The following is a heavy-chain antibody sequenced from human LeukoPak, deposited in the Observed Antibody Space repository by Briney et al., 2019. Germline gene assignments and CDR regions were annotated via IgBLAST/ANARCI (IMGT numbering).Heavy chain of an antibody. J-gene: IGHJ5*02. V-gene: IGHV3-74*01. CDR1: GFIFSTYW. CDR2: ISSDGTTT. CDR3: ARTYYYDT. D-gene: IGHD3-22*01. Sequence: GGSLRLSCAASGFIFSTYWMHWVRQAPGKGLVWVSRISSDGTTTTYADSVKGRFTISRDSAQNTLYLQMNSLRAEDTAVYYCARTYYYDTWGQGTLVTVSS.